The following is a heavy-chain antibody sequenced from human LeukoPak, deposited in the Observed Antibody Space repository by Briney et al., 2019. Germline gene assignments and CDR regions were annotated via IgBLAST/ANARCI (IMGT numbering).Heavy chain of an antibody. CDR3: ASRSAAAGIFDY. D-gene: IGHD6-13*01. V-gene: IGHV4-39*01. J-gene: IGHJ4*02. CDR2: IYYSGST. Sequence: XXEWIGSIYYSGSTYYNPSLKSRVTISVDTSKNQFSLKLSSVTAADTAVYYCASRSAAAGIFDYWGQGTLVTVSS.